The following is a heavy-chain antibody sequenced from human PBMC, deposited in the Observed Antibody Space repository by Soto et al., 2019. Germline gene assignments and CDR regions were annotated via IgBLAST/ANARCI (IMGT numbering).Heavy chain of an antibody. CDR3: AKDRQYPRDYSHC. D-gene: IGHD4-4*01. CDR2: ISPNGQGI. Sequence: WGSLRLSCGVSGFTVTSNGVSWVRQAPGKGLEWVSAISPNGQGIWYTDSVKGRFTISRDISRNTVFLQMDSLRAEDTAVYYCAKDRQYPRDYSHCWGEGTLVTVSA. CDR1: GFTVTSNG. J-gene: IGHJ4*02. V-gene: IGHV3-23*01.